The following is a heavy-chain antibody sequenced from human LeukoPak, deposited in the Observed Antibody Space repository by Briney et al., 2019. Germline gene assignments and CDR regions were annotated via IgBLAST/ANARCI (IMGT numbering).Heavy chain of an antibody. CDR3: ARSPSTTWRIAAAGTRGFDY. D-gene: IGHD6-13*01. Sequence: ASVKVSCKASGYTFTSYYMHWVRQAPGQGLEWMGWINPNSGGTNYAQKFQGRVTMTRDTSISTAYMELSRLRSDDTAVYYCARSPSTTWRIAAAGTRGFDYWGQGTLVTVSS. CDR2: INPNSGGT. CDR1: GYTFTSYY. J-gene: IGHJ4*02. V-gene: IGHV1-2*02.